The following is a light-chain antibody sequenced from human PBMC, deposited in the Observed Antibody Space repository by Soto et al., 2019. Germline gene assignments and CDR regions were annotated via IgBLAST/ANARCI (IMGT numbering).Light chain of an antibody. J-gene: IGKJ2*01. Sequence: DIQITQSPSTLSASVGDRVTITCRARQNIVNWLAWYQQKPGKAPNLLIYKTSTLQRGVPSRFSGSGSGTEFTLTISSLQPDDFATYYCQQYDSHPMYTFGQGTK. CDR3: QQYDSHPMYT. CDR1: QNIVNW. CDR2: KTS. V-gene: IGKV1-5*03.